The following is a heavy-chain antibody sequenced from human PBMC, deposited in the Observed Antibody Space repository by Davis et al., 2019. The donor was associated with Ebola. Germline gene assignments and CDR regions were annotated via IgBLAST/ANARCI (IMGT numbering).Heavy chain of an antibody. CDR2: ISVSGGST. Sequence: GESLKISCAASGFTFSSYAMSWVRQAPGKGLEWVSAISVSGGSTYYADSMKGRFTISRDNSNNTQYLQMNSLRAEDTAVYYCAKVCRYSSPELDAFDIWGQGTMVTVSS. CDR1: GFTFSSYA. D-gene: IGHD6-13*01. CDR3: AKVCRYSSPELDAFDI. V-gene: IGHV3-23*01. J-gene: IGHJ3*02.